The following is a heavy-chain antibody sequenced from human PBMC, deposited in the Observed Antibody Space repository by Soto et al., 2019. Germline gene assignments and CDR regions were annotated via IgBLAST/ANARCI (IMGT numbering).Heavy chain of an antibody. J-gene: IGHJ5*02. CDR1: GGSISSGGYY. D-gene: IGHD3-22*01. CDR2: TYYSGST. CDR3: ARDPLIYDSSGYYDCT. V-gene: IGHV4-31*03. Sequence: SETLSLTCTVSGGSISSGGYYWSWIRQHPGKGLEWIGYTYYSGSTYYNPSLKSRVTISVDTSKNQFSLKLSSVTAADTAVYYCARDPLIYDSSGYYDCTWGQGTLVTVSS.